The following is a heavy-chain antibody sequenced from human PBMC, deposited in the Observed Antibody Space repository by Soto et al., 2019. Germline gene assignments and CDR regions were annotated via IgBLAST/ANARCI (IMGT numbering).Heavy chain of an antibody. V-gene: IGHV4-39*01. Sequence: PSETLSLTCTVSGGSLGSSSYYWGWIRQPPGKGLEWIGSIYYSGSTYYNPSLKSRVTISVDTTTTRFSRKLSSVSAADTTVYYCARHPSTIFGVVYFDYWGQGTLVTVSS. CDR1: GGSLGSSSYY. D-gene: IGHD3-3*01. CDR3: ARHPSTIFGVVYFDY. J-gene: IGHJ4*02. CDR2: IYYSGST.